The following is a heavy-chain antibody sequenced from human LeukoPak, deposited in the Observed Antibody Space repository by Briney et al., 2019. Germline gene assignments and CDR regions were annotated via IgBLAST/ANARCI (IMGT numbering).Heavy chain of an antibody. CDR3: ARDLRLSSYYYGMDV. CDR2: MTTSGTT. CDR1: GFIFSSNP. V-gene: IGHV3-66*01. J-gene: IGHJ6*02. Sequence: GGSLRLSCEASGFIFSSNPMAWVRQAPGKGLEWVSIMTTSGTTHYADSVKGRFTISRDNSKNTLYLQMSSLRAEDTAVYFCARDLRLSSYYYGMDVWGQGTTVTVSS.